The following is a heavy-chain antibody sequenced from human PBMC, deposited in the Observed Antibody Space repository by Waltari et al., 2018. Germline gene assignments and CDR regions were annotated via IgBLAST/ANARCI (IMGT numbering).Heavy chain of an antibody. J-gene: IGHJ4*02. D-gene: IGHD6-13*01. CDR2: IYHSGST. CDR3: ARERVAAALGTFDY. V-gene: IGHV4-38-2*02. Sequence: QVQLQESGPGLVKPSETLSLTCTVSGYSISSGYYWGWIRQPPGKGLEWIGSIYHSGSTYDNPSLKSRVTISVDTSKNQFSLKLSSVTAADTAVYYCARERVAAALGTFDYWGQGTLVTVSS. CDR1: GYSISSGYY.